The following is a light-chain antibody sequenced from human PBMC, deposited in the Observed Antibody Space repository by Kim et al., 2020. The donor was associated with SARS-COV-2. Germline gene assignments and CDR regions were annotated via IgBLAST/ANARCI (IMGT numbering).Light chain of an antibody. V-gene: IGKV3-15*01. CDR1: QSVSSS. CDR2: DAA. CDR3: QQYNSWPPT. Sequence: SLSPGERATLSCRASQSVSSSFAWCHQKPRRDPSLLIYDAASRAAGIPARFSGSGSGTAFTLTISSLQSPDYVVYYCQQYNSWPPTFGQGTKLEI. J-gene: IGKJ2*01.